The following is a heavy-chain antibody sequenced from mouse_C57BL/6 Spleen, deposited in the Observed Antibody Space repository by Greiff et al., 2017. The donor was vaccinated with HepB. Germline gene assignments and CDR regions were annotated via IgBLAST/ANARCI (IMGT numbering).Heavy chain of an antibody. V-gene: IGHV2-5*01. CDR3: AKNSFTTVVATYYAMDY. J-gene: IGHJ4*01. Sequence: VQLQQSGPGLVQPSQSLSITCTVSGFLLTSYGVHWVRQSPGKGLEWLGVIWRGGSTDYNAAFMSRLSITKDNSKSQVFFKMNSLQADDTAIYYCAKNSFTTVVATYYAMDYWGQGTSVTVSS. D-gene: IGHD1-1*01. CDR2: IWRGGST. CDR1: GFLLTSYG.